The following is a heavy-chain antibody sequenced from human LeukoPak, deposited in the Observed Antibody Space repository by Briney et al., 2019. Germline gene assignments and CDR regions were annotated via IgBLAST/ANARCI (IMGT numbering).Heavy chain of an antibody. V-gene: IGHV3-23*01. D-gene: IGHD2-15*01. CDR1: GFTFSSYA. J-gene: IGHJ4*02. Sequence: PGGSLRLSCAASGFTFSSYAMSWVRQAPGKGLEWVSAISGSGGSTYYPDSGKGRFTISRDNSKNTLYLQMNSLGAEDTAVYYCAKDLSSVVVVAATPFGYWGQGTLVTVSS. CDR3: AKDLSSVVVVAATPFGY. CDR2: ISGSGGST.